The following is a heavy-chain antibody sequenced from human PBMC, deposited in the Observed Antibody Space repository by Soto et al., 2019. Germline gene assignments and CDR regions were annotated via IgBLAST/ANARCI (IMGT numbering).Heavy chain of an antibody. CDR3: ARESSSSCHDY. J-gene: IGHJ4*01. CDR2: ISAYNGNT. V-gene: IGHV1-18*01. Sequence: AASVEASSKAPGDSFTSYCSRWVQQAPGQGLEWMGWISAYNGNTNYAQKLQGRVTMTTDTSTSTAYMELRSLRSDDTAVYYCARESSSSCHDYWGHGTLVTVSS. CDR1: GDSFTSYC. D-gene: IGHD6-13*01.